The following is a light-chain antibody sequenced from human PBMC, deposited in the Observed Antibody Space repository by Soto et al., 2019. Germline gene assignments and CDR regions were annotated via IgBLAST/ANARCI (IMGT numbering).Light chain of an antibody. Sequence: EMVLTQSPGTLSLSPGERATLSCRASQSVSSSYLAWYQQKPGQAPRLLIYGASSRATGIPDRFIGSGSGTDFTLTISRLEPEDFAVYYCQQYGSSLFTFGPWTKVDIK. V-gene: IGKV3-20*01. CDR2: GAS. CDR1: QSVSSSY. CDR3: QQYGSSLFT. J-gene: IGKJ3*01.